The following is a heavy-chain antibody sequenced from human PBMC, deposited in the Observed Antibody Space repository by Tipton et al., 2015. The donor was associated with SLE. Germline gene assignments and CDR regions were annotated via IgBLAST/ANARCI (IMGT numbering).Heavy chain of an antibody. CDR2: IYYSGST. J-gene: IGHJ3*02. CDR1: GGSISSSSYY. Sequence: TLSLTCTVSGGSISSSSYYWGWIRQPPGKGLEWIGSIYYSGSTYYNPSLKSRVTISVDTSKNQFSLKLSSVTAADTAVYSCASYGGSSWGDAFDIWGQGTMVTVSS. V-gene: IGHV4-39*07. CDR3: ASYGGSSWGDAFDI. D-gene: IGHD6-13*01.